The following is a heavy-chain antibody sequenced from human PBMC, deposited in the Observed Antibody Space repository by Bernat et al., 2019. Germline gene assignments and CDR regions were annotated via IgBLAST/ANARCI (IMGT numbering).Heavy chain of an antibody. CDR2: VSYDGRNK. V-gene: IGHV3-30*04. CDR3: VRDGAALYYYHGMDV. D-gene: IGHD6-25*01. Sequence: VQLVESGGGVVQPGRSLRLSCVASGFTFSDYSLHWVRQAPGKGLEGVAVVSYDGRNKYYADSVQARFIISRDDSENTLYLHMDSLKSEDTAVYYCVRDGAALYYYHGMDVWGRGTTVTVSS. J-gene: IGHJ6*02. CDR1: GFTFSDYS.